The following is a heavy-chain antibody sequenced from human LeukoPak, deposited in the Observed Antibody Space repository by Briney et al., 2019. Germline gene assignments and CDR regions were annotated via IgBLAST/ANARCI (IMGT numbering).Heavy chain of an antibody. V-gene: IGHV3-74*03. Sequence: PGGSLRLSCAASGFTFSDFWMHWVRQAPGKGLVWVSRIKSDGTTTTYADSVRGRFTISRDNAKNTLYLQMNSLRAEDTAVYYCARVSGSGSHFDYWGQGPLVTVSS. J-gene: IGHJ4*02. CDR2: IKSDGTTT. CDR3: ARVSGSGSHFDY. CDR1: GFTFSDFW. D-gene: IGHD3-10*01.